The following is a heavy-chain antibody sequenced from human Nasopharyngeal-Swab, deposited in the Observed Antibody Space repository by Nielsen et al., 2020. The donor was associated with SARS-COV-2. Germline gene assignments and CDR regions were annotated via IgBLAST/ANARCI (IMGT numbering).Heavy chain of an antibody. CDR2: IYYGGST. CDR3: ATLSSSWYEYYFDY. V-gene: IGHV4-39*01. Sequence: SETLSLTFTVSGGSISSSTYYWAWIRQPPGKGLEWIGSIYYGGSTYYNPSLKSRVTISVDTSKNQFSLKLSSVTAADMAVYYCATLSSSWYEYYFDYWGQGTLVTVSS. CDR1: GGSISSSTYY. D-gene: IGHD6-13*01. J-gene: IGHJ4*02.